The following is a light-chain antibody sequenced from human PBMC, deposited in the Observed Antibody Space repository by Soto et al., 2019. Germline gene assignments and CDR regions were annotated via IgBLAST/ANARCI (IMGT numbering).Light chain of an antibody. V-gene: IGKV1-5*03. J-gene: IGKJ1*01. CDR2: KAS. Sequence: DIQMTQSPSTLSASVGDRVTITCRASQTISSWLAWYQQKPGKAPKLLNYKASTLESGVPSRFSGSGSGTDFTLAVTSLQTEYFATYYCQQYSYYATFGQGTKVEIK. CDR3: QQYSYYAT. CDR1: QTISSW.